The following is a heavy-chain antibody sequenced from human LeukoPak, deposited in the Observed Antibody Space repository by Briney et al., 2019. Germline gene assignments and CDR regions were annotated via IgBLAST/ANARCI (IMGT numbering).Heavy chain of an antibody. Sequence: GSVKVSCKASGYRFTSYSISWVRQAPGQGLEWVGWISSYNGKTNYGKNVQGRVTMTTDTSTSTAYMELRSLRSDDTAVYYCARYDFWSAYYPFDYWGQGTLVTVSS. V-gene: IGHV1-18*01. CDR1: GYRFTSYS. CDR3: ARYDFWSAYYPFDY. CDR2: ISSYNGKT. D-gene: IGHD3-3*01. J-gene: IGHJ4*02.